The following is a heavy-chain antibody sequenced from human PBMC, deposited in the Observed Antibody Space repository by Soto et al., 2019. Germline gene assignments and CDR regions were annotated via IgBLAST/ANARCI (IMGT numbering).Heavy chain of an antibody. V-gene: IGHV3-74*01. Sequence: GGSLRLSCTASGFTFSMYWMHWVRQVPGKGPEWVSRISDDGSRADYADSVKGRFTISRDNAKNTLYLEMHVLRADDTAVYYCTRGPRPSSVGTGAFWGQGTPVTVS. J-gene: IGHJ4*02. CDR2: ISDDGSRA. D-gene: IGHD3-10*01. CDR1: GFTFSMYW. CDR3: TRGPRPSSVGTGAF.